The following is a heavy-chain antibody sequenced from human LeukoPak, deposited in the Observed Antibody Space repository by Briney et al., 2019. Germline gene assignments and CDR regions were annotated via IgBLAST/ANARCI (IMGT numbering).Heavy chain of an antibody. D-gene: IGHD3-22*01. Sequence: GGSLRLSCAASGFTFSSYWMHWVRQAPGKGLVWVSRINSDGSSTSYADSVKGRFTISRDNAKNTLYLQMNSLRAGDTAVYYCARDRDDSSGYYDYWGQGTLVTVSS. CDR3: ARDRDDSSGYYDY. CDR2: INSDGSST. V-gene: IGHV3-74*01. J-gene: IGHJ4*02. CDR1: GFTFSSYW.